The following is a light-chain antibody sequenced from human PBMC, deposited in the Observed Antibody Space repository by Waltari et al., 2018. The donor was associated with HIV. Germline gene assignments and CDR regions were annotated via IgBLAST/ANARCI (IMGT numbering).Light chain of an antibody. V-gene: IGLV2-8*01. CDR1: SRDGGGYNY. CDR2: DVS. Sequence: QSALNQPPSACGSPGQSVTIPRTGNSRDGGGYNYVPWYQQHPGKAPKLIIVDVSKPPSGVPYRFSGSKSGNTASLTVSGLQAEDEADYYCGSYSGSKNFAVFGGGTKLTVL. J-gene: IGLJ3*02. CDR3: GSYSGSKNFAV.